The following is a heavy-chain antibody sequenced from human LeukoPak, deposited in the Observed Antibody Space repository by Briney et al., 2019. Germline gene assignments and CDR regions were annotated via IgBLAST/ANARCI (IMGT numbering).Heavy chain of an antibody. V-gene: IGHV1-18*01. Sequence: ASVTVSCKASGYTFTNYGISWVRQAPGQGLEWMGWISAYNGNTNYAQKLQGRVTMTTDTSTSTAYMELRSLRSDDTAGYYCARDRPRSIAAAGRDYWGQGTLVTVSS. CDR3: ARDRPRSIAAAGRDY. CDR2: ISAYNGNT. CDR1: GYTFTNYG. J-gene: IGHJ4*02. D-gene: IGHD6-13*01.